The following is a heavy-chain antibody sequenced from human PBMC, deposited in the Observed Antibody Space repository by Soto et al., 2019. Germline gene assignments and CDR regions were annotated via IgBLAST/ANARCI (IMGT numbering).Heavy chain of an antibody. CDR3: AREGLVLVPTTVNSDYYYYAMHV. V-gene: IGHV1-69*01. CDR2: IIPRSATS. Sequence: GPEWMGGIIPRSATSNYAQKFQGRVTITADESTNTAYMELSSLRSEDTAVYYCAREGLVLVPTTVNSDYYYYAMHVWGQGTTVTV. J-gene: IGHJ6*02. D-gene: IGHD2-2*01.